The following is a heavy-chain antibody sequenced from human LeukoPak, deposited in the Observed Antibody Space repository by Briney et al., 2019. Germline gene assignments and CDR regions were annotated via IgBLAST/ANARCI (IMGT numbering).Heavy chain of an antibody. Sequence: GGSLRLSCAASGFTFSSYAMSWVRQAPGKGLVWVSRINSDGSSTSYADSVKGRFTISRDNAKNTLYLQMNSLRAEDTAVYYCARVPYSGYDLDYWGQGTLVTVSS. CDR3: ARVPYSGYDLDY. CDR1: GFTFSSYA. CDR2: INSDGSST. J-gene: IGHJ4*02. D-gene: IGHD5-12*01. V-gene: IGHV3-74*01.